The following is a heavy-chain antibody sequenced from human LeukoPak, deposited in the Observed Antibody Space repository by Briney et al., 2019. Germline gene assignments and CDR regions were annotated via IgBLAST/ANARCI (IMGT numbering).Heavy chain of an antibody. CDR3: ARDKEAAVDFWSGYYPL. D-gene: IGHD3-3*01. CDR1: GFLFSSYW. CDR2: IKRDGSER. J-gene: IGHJ4*02. Sequence: GGSLRLSCAASGFLFSSYWMGWVRQAPGKGLEWVANIKRDGSERYYEASEKGRFTISRDNAQNSLYLQMNSLREEDTAVYYCARDKEAAVDFWSGYYPLWGQGTLVTVSS. V-gene: IGHV3-7*01.